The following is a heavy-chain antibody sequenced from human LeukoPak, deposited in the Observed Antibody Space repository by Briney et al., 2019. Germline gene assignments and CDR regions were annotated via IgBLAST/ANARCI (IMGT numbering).Heavy chain of an antibody. CDR2: LYYSGNI. CDR3: ARVFSYGDHNDY. D-gene: IGHD4-17*01. V-gene: IGHV4-39*07. CDR1: GGSISSSSYY. J-gene: IGHJ4*02. Sequence: SETLSLTCTVSGGSISSSSYYWGWIRQPPGKGLEWIGSLYYSGNIFYNPSLKSRVTMSVDTSKNQFSLKVSSVTAADTAVYYCARVFSYGDHNDYWGQGTLVTVSS.